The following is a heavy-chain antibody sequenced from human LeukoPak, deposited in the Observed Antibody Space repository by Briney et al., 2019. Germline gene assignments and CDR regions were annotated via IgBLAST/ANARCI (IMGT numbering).Heavy chain of an antibody. CDR2: IYYSGST. CDR3: ASSMGALVFDAFDI. J-gene: IGHJ3*02. V-gene: IGHV4-39*01. D-gene: IGHD1-26*01. CDR1: GGSISSSSYY. Sequence: PSETLSLTCTVSGGSISSSSYYWGWIRQPPGKGLEWIGSIYYSGSTYYNPSLKSRVTISVDTSKNQFSLKLSSVTAADTAVYYCASSMGALVFDAFDIWGQGTMVTVSS.